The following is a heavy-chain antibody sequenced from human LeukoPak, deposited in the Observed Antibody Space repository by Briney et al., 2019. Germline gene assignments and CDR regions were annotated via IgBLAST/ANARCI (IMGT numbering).Heavy chain of an antibody. J-gene: IGHJ4*02. V-gene: IGHV3-30*02. CDR3: ASAYSSSWEYYFDY. CDR2: IRYDGSNK. D-gene: IGHD6-13*01. CDR1: GFTFSSYG. Sequence: GGSLRLSCAASGFTFSSYGMHWVRQAPGKGLEWVAFIRYDGSNKYYADSVKGRFTISRDNSKNTLYLQMNSLRAEDTAVYYCASAYSSSWEYYFDYWGQGTLVTVSS.